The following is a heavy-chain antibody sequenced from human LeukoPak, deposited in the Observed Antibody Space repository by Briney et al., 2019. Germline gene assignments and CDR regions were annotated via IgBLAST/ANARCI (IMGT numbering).Heavy chain of an antibody. D-gene: IGHD1-1*01. V-gene: IGHV3-30*03. CDR1: GFTFSSYG. CDR3: ASTGTYYYGMDV. J-gene: IGHJ6*02. CDR2: ISYDGSKK. Sequence: PGGSLRLSCAASGFTFSSYGMHWVRQAPGKGLEWVAVISYDGSKKYYVDSVKGRFTISRDNSKNTLYLQMNSLRAEDTAVYYCASTGTYYYGMDVWGQGTTVTVSS.